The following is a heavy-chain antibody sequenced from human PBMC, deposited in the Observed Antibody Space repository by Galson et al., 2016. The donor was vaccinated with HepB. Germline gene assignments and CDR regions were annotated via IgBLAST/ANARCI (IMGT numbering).Heavy chain of an antibody. D-gene: IGHD6-19*01. CDR1: GFRFSSYT. V-gene: IGHV3-23*01. J-gene: IGHJ4*02. Sequence: SLRLSCAASGFRFSSYTLNWVRQAPGKGLEWVSTISGSAGSTYYADSVKGRFTISRDNSKSTLYLRMNSLRAEDTAVYYCASGRSGWLSGDYWGQGTLVTVSS. CDR2: ISGSAGST. CDR3: ASGRSGWLSGDY.